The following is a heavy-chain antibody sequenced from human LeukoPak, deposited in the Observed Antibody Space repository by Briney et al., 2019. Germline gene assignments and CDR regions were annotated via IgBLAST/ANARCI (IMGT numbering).Heavy chain of an antibody. Sequence: ASVTVSCKASGYTFTSYDISWVRQATGQGLEWMGRMNPNSGNTGYAQKFQGRVTMTRNTSISTAYMELSSLRSEDTAVYYCARGVDILTGYTSYFDYWGQGTLVTVSS. D-gene: IGHD3-9*01. CDR2: MNPNSGNT. J-gene: IGHJ4*02. CDR1: GYTFTSYD. CDR3: ARGVDILTGYTSYFDY. V-gene: IGHV1-8*01.